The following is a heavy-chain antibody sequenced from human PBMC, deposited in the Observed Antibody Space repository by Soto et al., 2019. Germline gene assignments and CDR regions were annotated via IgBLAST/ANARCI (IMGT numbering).Heavy chain of an antibody. Sequence: GASVKVSCKASGGTFSSYAISWVRQAPGQGLEWMGGIIPIFGTANYAQKFQGRVTITADESTSTAYMELSSLRSEDTAVYYCARGVATTYGYYYTYAMDVWGQGTTVTVSS. CDR2: IIPIFGTA. V-gene: IGHV1-69*13. J-gene: IGHJ6*02. D-gene: IGHD5-12*01. CDR1: GGTFSSYA. CDR3: ARGVATTYGYYYTYAMDV.